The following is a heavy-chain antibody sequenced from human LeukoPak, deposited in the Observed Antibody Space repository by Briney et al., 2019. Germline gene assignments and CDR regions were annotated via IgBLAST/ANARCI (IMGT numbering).Heavy chain of an antibody. CDR2: ISTNGDST. V-gene: IGHV3-23*01. D-gene: IGHD3-10*01. Sequence: PGGSLRLSCTASGFTFSDYAMSWVRQAPGKGLEWVSTISTNGDSTYYADSVKGRFTISRDNSRNTLSLQMNSLRVEDTAVYYCAVAGSGNFDIWGQGTMVTVSS. CDR1: GFTFSDYA. CDR3: AVAGSGNFDI. J-gene: IGHJ3*02.